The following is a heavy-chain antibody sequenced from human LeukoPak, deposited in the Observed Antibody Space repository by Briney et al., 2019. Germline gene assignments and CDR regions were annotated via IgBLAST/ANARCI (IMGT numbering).Heavy chain of an antibody. CDR1: GFTFSSYG. CDR2: ISYDGSNM. D-gene: IGHD6-19*01. J-gene: IGHJ4*02. CDR3: AKGLSPEYSSGWYGIDY. Sequence: GGSRRLSCAASGFTFSSYGMHWVRQAPGKGLEWVAVISYDGSNMYYRDSVKGRFTISRDNSKNTLSLQMSSLRAEDTAAYYCAKGLSPEYSSGWYGIDYWGQGTLVAVSS. V-gene: IGHV3-30*18.